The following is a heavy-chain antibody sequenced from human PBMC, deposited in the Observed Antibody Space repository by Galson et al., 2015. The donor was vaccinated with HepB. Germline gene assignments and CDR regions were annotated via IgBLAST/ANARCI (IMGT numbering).Heavy chain of an antibody. D-gene: IGHD1-26*01. Sequence: ETLSLTCTVSGGSISSDYWSWIRQPAGKGLEWIGRVHTSGSTKYNPSLKSRVTMSVETSKKQVSLKLTSVTAADTAVYYCARDWGSYPTYFDYWGQGTLVTVSS. J-gene: IGHJ4*02. CDR2: VHTSGST. CDR1: GGSISSDY. V-gene: IGHV4-4*07. CDR3: ARDWGSYPTYFDY.